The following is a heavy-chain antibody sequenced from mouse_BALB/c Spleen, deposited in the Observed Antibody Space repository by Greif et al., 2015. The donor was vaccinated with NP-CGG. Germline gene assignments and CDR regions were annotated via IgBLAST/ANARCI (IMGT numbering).Heavy chain of an antibody. CDR1: GFNIKDTY. D-gene: IGHD1-1*01. Sequence: VQLKDSGAELVKPGASVKLSCTASGFNIKDTYMHWVKQRPEQGLEWIGRIDPANGNTKYDPKFQGKATITADTSSNTACLQLSSLTSEDTAVYYCARSLLTDWGQGTTLTVSS. V-gene: IGHV14-3*02. CDR2: IDPANGNT. CDR3: ARSLLTD. J-gene: IGHJ2*01.